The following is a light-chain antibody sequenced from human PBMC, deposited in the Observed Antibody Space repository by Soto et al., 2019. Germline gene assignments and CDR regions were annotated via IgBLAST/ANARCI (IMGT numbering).Light chain of an antibody. CDR2: DAF. V-gene: IGKV1-5*01. J-gene: IGKJ4*01. Sequence: DIQMTQSPSTLSASVGHRVTITCRASQSINNWLAWYQQKPGKAPKLLIFDAFNLESGVPFRFSGSGFGTEFTLTISSLQPDDSATYYCQQYKTYSLTFGGGTKVEI. CDR1: QSINNW. CDR3: QQYKTYSLT.